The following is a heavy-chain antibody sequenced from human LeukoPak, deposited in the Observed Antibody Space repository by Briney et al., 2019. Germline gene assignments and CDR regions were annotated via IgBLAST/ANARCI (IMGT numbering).Heavy chain of an antibody. CDR1: GGSISSYY. D-gene: IGHD2-2*01. CDR3: ARDQGGLVYFFDY. V-gene: IGHV4-59*01. J-gene: IGHJ4*02. Sequence: SETLSLTCTVSGGSISSYYWSWIRQPPGKGLEWIGYIYYSGSTNYNPSLKSRVTISVDTSKNQFSLKLSSVTAADTAVYYCARDQGGLVYFFDYWGQGTLVTVSS. CDR2: IYYSGST.